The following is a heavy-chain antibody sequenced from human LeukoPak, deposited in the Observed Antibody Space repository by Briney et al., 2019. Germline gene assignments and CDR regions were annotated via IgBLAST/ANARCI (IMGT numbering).Heavy chain of an antibody. J-gene: IGHJ3*02. CDR1: GFTFSSYG. D-gene: IGHD3-22*01. V-gene: IGHV3-30*03. Sequence: GGSLRLSCAASGFTFSSYGMHWVRQAPGKGLEWVAVISYDGSNKYYADSVKGRFTISRDNSKNTLYLQMNSLRAEDTAVYYCARDMIVVVGSDAFDIWGQGTMVTVSS. CDR3: ARDMIVVVGSDAFDI. CDR2: ISYDGSNK.